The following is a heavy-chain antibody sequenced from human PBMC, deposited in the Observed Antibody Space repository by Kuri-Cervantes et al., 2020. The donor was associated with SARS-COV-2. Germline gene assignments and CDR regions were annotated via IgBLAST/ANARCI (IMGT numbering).Heavy chain of an antibody. J-gene: IGHJ5*02. CDR1: GFTFSSYS. CDR2: ISSSSSYI. CDR3: ARDGGDWFDP. Sequence: GESLKISCAASGFTFSSYSMNWVRQAPGKGLEWVSSISSSSSYIYYADSVKGRFTISRDKAKNSLYLQMNSLRAEDTAVYYCARDGGDWFDPWGQGTLVTVSS. V-gene: IGHV3-21*01. D-gene: IGHD3-10*01.